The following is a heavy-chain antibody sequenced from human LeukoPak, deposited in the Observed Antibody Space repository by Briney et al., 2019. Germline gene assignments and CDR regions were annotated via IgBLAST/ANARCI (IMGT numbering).Heavy chain of an antibody. CDR1: GGTFSSHA. J-gene: IGHJ4*02. D-gene: IGHD3-22*01. Sequence: ASVKVSCKASGGTFSSHAISWVRQAPGQGLEWMGGIIPIFGTANYAQKFQGRVTITADESTSTAYMELSSLRSEDTAVYYCARSPYYYDSSGYYKGYYFDYWGQGTLVTVSS. V-gene: IGHV1-69*13. CDR2: IIPIFGTA. CDR3: ARSPYYYDSSGYYKGYYFDY.